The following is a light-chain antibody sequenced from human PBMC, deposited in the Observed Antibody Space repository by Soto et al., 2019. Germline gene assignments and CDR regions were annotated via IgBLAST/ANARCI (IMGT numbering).Light chain of an antibody. CDR2: AAS. Sequence: DIQMTQSPSSLSASVGDRVTITCRASQTITNYLNWYQQKPGKAPELLIYAASTLLSGVPSRFTGRGSGTDFTLTIDRLQPEDFATYFCQQSYSSPWTFGQGTKVEI. J-gene: IGKJ1*01. CDR3: QQSYSSPWT. V-gene: IGKV1-39*01. CDR1: QTITNY.